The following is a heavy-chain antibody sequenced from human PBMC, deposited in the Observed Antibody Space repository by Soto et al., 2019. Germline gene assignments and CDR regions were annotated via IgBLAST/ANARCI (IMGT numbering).Heavy chain of an antibody. Sequence: SGPTLVNPTQTLTLTCTFSGFSLSTSGMCVSWIRQPPGKALEWLALIDWDDDKYYSTSLKTRLTISKDTSKNQVVLTMTNMDPVDTATYYCARMGSDAISDYYGMDVWGQGTTVTVSS. D-gene: IGHD2-8*01. CDR2: IDWDDDK. J-gene: IGHJ6*02. CDR1: GFSLSTSGMC. V-gene: IGHV2-70*01. CDR3: ARMGSDAISDYYGMDV.